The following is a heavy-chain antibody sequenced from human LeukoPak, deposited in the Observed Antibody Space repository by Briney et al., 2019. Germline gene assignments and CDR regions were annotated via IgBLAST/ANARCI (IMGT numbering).Heavy chain of an antibody. D-gene: IGHD5-24*01. Sequence: SETLSLTCTVSGGSISSYYCGWIRQPPGKGLEWIGYIYYSGSTNYNPSLKSRVTISVDTSKNQFSLKLSSVTAADTAVYYCARHGPPRDGYNSNSFDYWGQGTLVTVSS. CDR2: IYYSGST. CDR3: ARHGPPRDGYNSNSFDY. CDR1: GGSISSYY. J-gene: IGHJ4*02. V-gene: IGHV4-59*08.